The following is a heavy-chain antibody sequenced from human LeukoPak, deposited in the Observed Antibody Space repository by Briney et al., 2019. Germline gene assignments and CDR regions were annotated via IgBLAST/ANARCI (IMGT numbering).Heavy chain of an antibody. CDR2: IYYSGRT. J-gene: IGHJ3*02. D-gene: IGHD1-26*01. Sequence: KPSETLSLTCTVSGGSISSSSYYWGWIRQPPGKGLEWIGSIYYSGRTYYNPSLKSRVTISVNTSKKQFSLKLSSVTAADTAVYYCARGGSYYPYAFDIWGQGTMVTVSS. V-gene: IGHV4-39*01. CDR3: ARGGSYYPYAFDI. CDR1: GGSISSSSYY.